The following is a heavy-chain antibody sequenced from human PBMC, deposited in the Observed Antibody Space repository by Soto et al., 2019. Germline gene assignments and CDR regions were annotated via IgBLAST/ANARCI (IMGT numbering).Heavy chain of an antibody. CDR2: IIPIFGTA. Sequence: GASVKVSCKASGGTFSSYAISWVRQAPGQGLEWMGGIIPIFGTANYAQKFQGRVTITADKSTSTAYMELSSLRSEDTAVYYCARESYYYDSSRSPDAFDIWGQGTMVTVSS. CDR3: ARESYYYDSSRSPDAFDI. D-gene: IGHD3-22*01. V-gene: IGHV1-69*06. CDR1: GGTFSSYA. J-gene: IGHJ3*02.